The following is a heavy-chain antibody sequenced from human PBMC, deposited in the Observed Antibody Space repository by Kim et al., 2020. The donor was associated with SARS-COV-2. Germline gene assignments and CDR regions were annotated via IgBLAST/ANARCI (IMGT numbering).Heavy chain of an antibody. D-gene: IGHD3-16*01. CDR1: GYSISSGYY. CDR3: ARDLGNAFDI. J-gene: IGHJ3*02. V-gene: IGHV4-38-2*02. Sequence: SETLSLTCTVSGYSISSGYYWGWIRQPPGKGLEWIGSIYHSGSTYYNPSLKSRVTISVDTSKNQFSLKLSSVTAADTAVYYCARDLGNAFDIWGQGTMVT. CDR2: IYHSGST.